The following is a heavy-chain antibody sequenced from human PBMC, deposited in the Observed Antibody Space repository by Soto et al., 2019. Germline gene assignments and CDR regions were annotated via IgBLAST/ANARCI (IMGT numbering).Heavy chain of an antibody. CDR3: ATPSGVGNGPDYFDY. CDR1: GYTFTGYY. J-gene: IGHJ4*02. D-gene: IGHD2-8*01. V-gene: IGHV1-2*02. CDR2: INPNSGGT. Sequence: ASVKVSCKTSGYTFTGYYIHWVRQAPGQGLEWMGWINPNSGGTNYAQKFQGRVTMTRDTSISTAYMELSRLRSDDTAVYYCATPSGVGNGPDYFDYWGQGTLVTVSS.